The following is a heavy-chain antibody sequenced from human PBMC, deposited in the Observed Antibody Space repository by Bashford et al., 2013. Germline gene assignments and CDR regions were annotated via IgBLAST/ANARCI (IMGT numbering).Heavy chain of an antibody. D-gene: IGHD1-7*01. CDR1: GYSFTSYW. CDR2: IDPSDSYT. CDR3: ARLAATVTGTTVFYYGMDV. Sequence: ESLKISCKGSGYSFTSYWISWVRQMPGKGLEWMGRIDPSDSYTNYSPSFKATSPSQLTSPISTAYLQWSSLKASDTAMYYCARLAATVTGTTVFYYGMDVWAKGPRSPSP. V-gene: IGHV5-10-1*01. J-gene: IGHJ6*02.